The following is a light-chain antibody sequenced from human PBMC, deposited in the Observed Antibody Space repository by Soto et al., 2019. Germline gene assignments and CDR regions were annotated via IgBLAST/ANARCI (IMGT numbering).Light chain of an antibody. CDR3: CSYAGSSTVA. V-gene: IGLV2-23*01. CDR1: SSDVGSYNL. Sequence: QSVLTQPASVSGSPGQSITISCTGTSSDVGSYNLVSWYQQHPGKAPKLMIYEGSNRPSGVSNRFSGSKSGNTASLTISGLPAEDEADYYCCSYAGSSTVAFGGGTKLTVL. J-gene: IGLJ2*01. CDR2: EGS.